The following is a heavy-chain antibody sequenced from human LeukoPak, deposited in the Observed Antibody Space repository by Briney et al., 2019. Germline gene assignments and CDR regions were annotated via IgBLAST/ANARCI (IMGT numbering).Heavy chain of an antibody. CDR2: IYTSGGT. J-gene: IGHJ3*02. D-gene: IGHD1-7*01. Sequence: SETLSLTCTVSGGSISSGGYYWSWIRQPAGKGLEWIGRIYTSGGTNYNPSLKSRVTMSVDTYKNQFSLKLSSVTAADTAVYYCARDGTTNAFDIWGQGTMVTVSS. V-gene: IGHV4-61*02. CDR1: GGSISSGGYY. CDR3: ARDGTTNAFDI.